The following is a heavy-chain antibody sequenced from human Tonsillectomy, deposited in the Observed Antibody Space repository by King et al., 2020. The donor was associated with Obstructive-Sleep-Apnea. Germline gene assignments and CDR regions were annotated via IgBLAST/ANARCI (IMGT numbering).Heavy chain of an antibody. CDR1: GYKFTTYW. Sequence: VQLVESGPEAKKPGESLKISCKASGYKFTTYWIGWVRQKPGKGLEWMGIIYPGDSDTRYGPSFQGHVTISADKSISTAFLQWSSLTASDSAMYYCARHPALGNNLVPFANWGQGTLVTVSS. CDR2: IYPGDSDT. D-gene: IGHD6-6*01. CDR3: ARHPALGNNLVPFAN. V-gene: IGHV5-51*01. J-gene: IGHJ4*02.